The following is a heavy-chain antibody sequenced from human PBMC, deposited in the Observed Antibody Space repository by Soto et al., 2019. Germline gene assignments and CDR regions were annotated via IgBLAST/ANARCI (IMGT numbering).Heavy chain of an antibody. V-gene: IGHV1-8*01. J-gene: IGHJ5*02. CDR3: ARGSVTYNWFDP. D-gene: IGHD1-26*01. Sequence: QVQLVQSGAEVKKPGASVKVSCKASGYTFPTYDINWVRQAPGQGFEWMGWMHPNSGNTGYAQKFQGRFTMTRNTSISTAYMELSSLRSDDTAGDYCARGSVTYNWFDPWGQGTLVTVSS. CDR1: GYTFPTYD. CDR2: MHPNSGNT.